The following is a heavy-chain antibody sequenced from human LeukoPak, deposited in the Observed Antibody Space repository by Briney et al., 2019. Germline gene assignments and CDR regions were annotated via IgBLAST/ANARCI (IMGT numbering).Heavy chain of an antibody. CDR1: GYTFTSYY. Sequence: ASVTVSCKAPGYTFTSYYMHWVRQAPGQGLEWMGWINPNSGNTNYAQKFQGRVTMTTDTSISTAYMELSRLRSDDTAVYYCARDRNYGSGSYGIGWFDPWGQGTLVTVSS. CDR3: ARDRNYGSGSYGIGWFDP. J-gene: IGHJ5*02. D-gene: IGHD3-10*01. V-gene: IGHV1-2*02. CDR2: INPNSGNT.